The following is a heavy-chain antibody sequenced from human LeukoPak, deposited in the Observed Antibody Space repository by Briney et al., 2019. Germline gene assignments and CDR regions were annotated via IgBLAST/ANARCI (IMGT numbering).Heavy chain of an antibody. V-gene: IGHV6-1*01. CDR3: AGGARYSFDY. J-gene: IGHJ4*02. D-gene: IGHD5-18*01. CDR2: TYYRSKWYN. CDR1: GDTVSTNSAA. Sequence: SQTLSLTCAISGDTVSTNSAAWNWIRQSPSRGLEWLGRTYYRSKWYNDYAVSVKSRITVNPDTSKNQFSLQLNSVTPEDTAVYYCAGGARYSFDYWGQGTLVTVSS.